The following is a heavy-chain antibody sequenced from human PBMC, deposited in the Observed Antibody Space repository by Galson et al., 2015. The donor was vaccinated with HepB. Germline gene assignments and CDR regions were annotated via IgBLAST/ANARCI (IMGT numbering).Heavy chain of an antibody. Sequence: SLRLSCAASGFTFSSYGMHWVRQAPGKGLEWVAVISYDGSNKYYADSVKGRFTISRDNSKNTLYLQMNSLRAEDTAVYYCAKGANRIAAAGRGMDVWGQGTTVTVSS. V-gene: IGHV3-30*18. CDR2: ISYDGSNK. CDR1: GFTFSSYG. J-gene: IGHJ6*02. CDR3: AKGANRIAAAGRGMDV. D-gene: IGHD6-13*01.